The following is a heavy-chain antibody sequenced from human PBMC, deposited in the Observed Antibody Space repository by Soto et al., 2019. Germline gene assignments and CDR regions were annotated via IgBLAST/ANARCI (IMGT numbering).Heavy chain of an antibody. V-gene: IGHV4-59*01. CDR2: IYNSGST. CDR1: GGSISSFH. CDR3: ARGKIVGP. J-gene: IGHJ5*02. Sequence: SETLSLTCTVSGGSISSFHWSWIRQPPGKGLEWIGYIYNSGSTNYNPSLKSRVTISVDTSKNQFSLKLTSVTAADTAVYYCARGKIVGPWGQGTLVTVSS. D-gene: IGHD3-22*01.